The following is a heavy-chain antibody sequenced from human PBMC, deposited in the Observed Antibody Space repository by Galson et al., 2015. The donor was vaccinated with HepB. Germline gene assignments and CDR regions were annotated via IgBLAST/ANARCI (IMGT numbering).Heavy chain of an antibody. D-gene: IGHD5/OR15-5a*01. J-gene: IGHJ3*02. CDR2: IYYSGST. CDR3: ARGKLLYEAFDI. CDR1: GGSISSSSYY. Sequence: TLSLTCTVSGGSISSSSYYRGWIRQPPGKGLEWIGSIYYSGSTYYNPSLKSRVTISVDTSKNQFSLKLSSVTAADTAVYYCARGKLLYEAFDIWGQGTMVTVSS. V-gene: IGHV4-39*01.